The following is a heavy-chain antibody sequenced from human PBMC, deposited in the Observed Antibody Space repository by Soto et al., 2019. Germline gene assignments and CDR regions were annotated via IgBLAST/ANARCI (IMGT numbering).Heavy chain of an antibody. Sequence: QVQLVQSGAEVKKPGTSVKVSCKASGYTFTSNGISWVRQAPGQGLEWMGWISTYNGNTNYAQKLQGRVTMTRDTSTSIAYMELRDLRSDDTAGYHCARDGYGDYGYWGQGSLVTVSS. J-gene: IGHJ4*02. CDR2: ISTYNGNT. D-gene: IGHD4-17*01. CDR1: GYTFTSNG. V-gene: IGHV1-18*01. CDR3: ARDGYGDYGY.